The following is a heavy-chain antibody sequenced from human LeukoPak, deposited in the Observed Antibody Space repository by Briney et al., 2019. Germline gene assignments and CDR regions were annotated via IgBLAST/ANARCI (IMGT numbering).Heavy chain of an antibody. J-gene: IGHJ6*03. CDR1: GFTFTTYS. Sequence: GGSLRLFCAASGFTFTTYSMNWVRQAPGKGLEWVSYISSSSSTIYYADSVKGRFTISRDNAKNSLYLQMNNLGAEDTAVYYCASGPGGAWDYYMDVWGKGTTVAVSS. CDR3: ASGPGGAWDYYMDV. D-gene: IGHD1-1*01. CDR2: ISSSSSTI. V-gene: IGHV3-48*01.